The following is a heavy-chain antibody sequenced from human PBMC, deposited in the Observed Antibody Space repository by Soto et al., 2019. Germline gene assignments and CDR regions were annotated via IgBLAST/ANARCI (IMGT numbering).Heavy chain of an antibody. CDR3: ARGDQFGFGVDY. J-gene: IGHJ4*02. CDR1: GYTFLNHD. CDR2: MVPDSGRT. Sequence: QVQLVQSGAEVQKPGASVKVSCKASGYTFLNHDINWVRQAPGQGLEWMGWMVPDSGRTGYAKKYQGRVTMTRNTSTSTAYMELNSLTNKDTAVYYCARGDQFGFGVDYWGQGTPVTVSS. D-gene: IGHD3-10*01. V-gene: IGHV1-8*01.